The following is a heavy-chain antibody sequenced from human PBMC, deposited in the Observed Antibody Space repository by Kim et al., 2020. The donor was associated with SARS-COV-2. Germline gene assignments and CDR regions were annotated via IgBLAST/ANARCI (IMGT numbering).Heavy chain of an antibody. CDR3: AHLYSSSSNY. CDR2: GST. D-gene: IGHD6-13*01. J-gene: IGHJ4*02. Sequence: GSTNYADSVQGRFTISKDNSQNTLYLQMNSLSAEDTAVYYCAHLYSSSSNYWGQGTLVTVSS. V-gene: IGHV3-23*01.